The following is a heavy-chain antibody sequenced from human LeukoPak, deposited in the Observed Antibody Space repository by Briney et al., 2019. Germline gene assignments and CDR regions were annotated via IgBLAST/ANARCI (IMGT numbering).Heavy chain of an antibody. Sequence: PGGSLRLSCAASGFTFSSYEMKRVRQAPGKGLEWVSYISSSGSTIYYADSVKGRFTISRDNAKNSLYLQMNSLRAEDTAVYYCARILGEGRAMVRGVMDYWGQGTLVTVSS. CDR3: ARILGEGRAMVRGVMDY. J-gene: IGHJ4*02. CDR1: GFTFSSYE. V-gene: IGHV3-48*03. CDR2: ISSSGSTI. D-gene: IGHD3-10*01.